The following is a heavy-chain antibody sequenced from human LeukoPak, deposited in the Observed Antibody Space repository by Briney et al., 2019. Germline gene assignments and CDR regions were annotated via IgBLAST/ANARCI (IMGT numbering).Heavy chain of an antibody. Sequence: PGGSLRLSCAASGFTFSSYSMNWVRQAPGKGLEWVSSISSSSSYIYYADSVKGRFTISRDNAKNSLYLQMNSLRAEDTAVNYCARGGEMATIKGVYYFDYWGQGTLVTVSS. V-gene: IGHV3-21*01. D-gene: IGHD5-24*01. CDR2: ISSSSSYI. J-gene: IGHJ4*02. CDR3: ARGGEMATIKGVYYFDY. CDR1: GFTFSSYS.